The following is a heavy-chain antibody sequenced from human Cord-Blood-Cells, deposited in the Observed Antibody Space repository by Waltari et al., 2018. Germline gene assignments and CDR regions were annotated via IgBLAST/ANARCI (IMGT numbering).Heavy chain of an antibody. CDR3: ARFDSSGYYFDY. Sequence: QLQLQESGPGLVKPSETLSLTCTVSGGSISSSSYYWGWIRQPPGKGLEWIGSIYYSGSTYYTPSLKSRVTISVDTSKNQFSLKLSSVTAADTAVYYCARFDSSGYYFDYWGQGTLVTVSS. CDR1: GGSISSSSYY. CDR2: IYYSGST. J-gene: IGHJ4*02. V-gene: IGHV4-39*07. D-gene: IGHD3-22*01.